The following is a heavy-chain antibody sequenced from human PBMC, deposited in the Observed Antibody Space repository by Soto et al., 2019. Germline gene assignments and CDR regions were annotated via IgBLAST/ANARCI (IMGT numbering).Heavy chain of an antibody. CDR3: ASDYASCYRAFDY. D-gene: IGHD3-16*01. V-gene: IGHV1-69*02. CDR1: GDTFNFYS. Sequence: QVQLVQSGAEVKRPGSSVKVSCKASGDTFNFYSINWVRQAPGLGLEWMGRVNPIVSMSNYAQKFQGSVTMTADKATITTYMELSSLRSEVTAIYYSASDYASCYRAFDYWGQGALVTVSS. J-gene: IGHJ4*02. CDR2: VNPIVSMS.